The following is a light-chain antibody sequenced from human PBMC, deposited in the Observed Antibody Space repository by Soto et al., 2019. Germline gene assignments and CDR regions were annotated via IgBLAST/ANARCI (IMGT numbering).Light chain of an antibody. Sequence: QSVLTQPPSVSAAPGQKVTISCSGSSSNIGNNFVFWYQQLPGTAPKLLIYDNNKRPSGIPDRFSGSKSGTSATLGITGLQTGDEADYYCGTWDSSRGVIFGGGTQLTVL. J-gene: IGLJ2*01. V-gene: IGLV1-51*01. CDR3: GTWDSSRGVI. CDR2: DNN. CDR1: SSNIGNNF.